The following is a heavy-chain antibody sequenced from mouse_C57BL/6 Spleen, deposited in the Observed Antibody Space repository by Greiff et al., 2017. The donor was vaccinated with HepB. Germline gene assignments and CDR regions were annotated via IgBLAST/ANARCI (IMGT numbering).Heavy chain of an antibody. CDR1: GFTFSSYA. Sequence: EVQVVESGGGLVKPGGSLKLSCAASGFTFSSYAMSWVRQTPEKRLEWVATISDGGSYTYYPDNVKGRFTISRDNAKNNLYLQMSHLKSEDTAMYYCARRPYYYGSSHWYFDVWGTGTTVTVSS. D-gene: IGHD1-1*01. J-gene: IGHJ1*03. CDR3: ARRPYYYGSSHWYFDV. CDR2: ISDGGSYT. V-gene: IGHV5-4*01.